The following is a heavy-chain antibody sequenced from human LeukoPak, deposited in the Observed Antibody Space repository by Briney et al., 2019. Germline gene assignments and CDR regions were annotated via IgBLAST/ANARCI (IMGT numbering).Heavy chain of an antibody. Sequence: PGGSLRLSCAASSGFTFSSYSMNWVRQAPGKGLEWVSSITSSGTYIYYVDSVKGRFTVSRDNAKNSLYLQMNSLRAEDTAMYYCARDLRGYDSYWFDPWGQGTLVTVSS. D-gene: IGHD5-12*01. J-gene: IGHJ5*02. CDR1: GFTFSSYS. CDR2: ITSSGTYI. CDR3: ARDLRGYDSYWFDP. V-gene: IGHV3-21*01.